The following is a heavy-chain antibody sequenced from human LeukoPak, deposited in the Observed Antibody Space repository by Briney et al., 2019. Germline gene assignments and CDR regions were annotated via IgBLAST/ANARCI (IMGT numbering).Heavy chain of an antibody. CDR1: GFTFSSYE. CDR2: ISSSGSTI. V-gene: IGHV3-48*03. D-gene: IGHD2-21*01. J-gene: IGHJ6*03. CDR3: ASWPFLAYCGGDCYLDV. Sequence: GGSLRLSCAASGFTFSSYEMNWVRQAPGKGLEWVSYISSSGSTIYYADSVKGRFTISRDNAKNSLYLQMNSLRAEDTAVYYCASWPFLAYCGGDCYLDVWGEGTTVTVSS.